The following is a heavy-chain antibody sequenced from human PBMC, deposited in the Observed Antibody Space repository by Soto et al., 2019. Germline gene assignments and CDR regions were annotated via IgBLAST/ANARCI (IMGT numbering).Heavy chain of an antibody. V-gene: IGHV4-30-4*01. D-gene: IGHD6-6*01. CDR1: GGSISSGDYY. CDR3: ARVMQLALPSKYFDY. CDR2: IYYSGST. J-gene: IGHJ4*02. Sequence: PSETLSLTCTVSGGSISSGDYYWSWIRQPPGKGLEWIGYIYYSGSTYYNPSLKSRVTISVDTSKNQFSLKLNSVTAADTAVYYCARVMQLALPSKYFDYWGRGTLVTVSS.